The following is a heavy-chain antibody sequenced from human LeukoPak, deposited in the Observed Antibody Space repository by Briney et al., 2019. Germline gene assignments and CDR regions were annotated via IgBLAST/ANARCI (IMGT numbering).Heavy chain of an antibody. J-gene: IGHJ5*02. D-gene: IGHD6-13*01. CDR3: AKAPIGYSSSWSGWFDP. Sequence: GGSLRLSCAASGFTFDDYAMPWVRQAPGKGLEWVSGISWNSGSIGYADSVKGRFTISRDNAKNSLYLQMNSLRAEDTALYYCAKAPIGYSSSWSGWFDPWGQGTLVTVSS. CDR1: GFTFDDYA. CDR2: ISWNSGSI. V-gene: IGHV3-9*01.